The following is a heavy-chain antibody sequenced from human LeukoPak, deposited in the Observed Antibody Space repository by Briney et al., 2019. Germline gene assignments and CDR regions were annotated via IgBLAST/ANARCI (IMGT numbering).Heavy chain of an antibody. CDR1: GGTFSSYA. V-gene: IGHV1-69*05. J-gene: IGHJ6*03. CDR3: ARAGDFWSGYPYYYYYYYMDV. CDR2: IIPIFGTA. Sequence: GASVKVSCKASGGTFSSYAISWVRQAPGQGLEWMGGIIPIFGTANYAQKFQGRVTITTDESTSTAYMELSRLRSEDTAVYYCARAGDFWSGYPYYYYYYYMDVWGKGTTVTVSS. D-gene: IGHD3-3*01.